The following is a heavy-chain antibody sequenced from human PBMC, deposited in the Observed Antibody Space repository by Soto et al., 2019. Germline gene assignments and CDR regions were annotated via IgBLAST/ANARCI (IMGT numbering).Heavy chain of an antibody. CDR1: GGSISSYY. V-gene: IGHV4-59*01. J-gene: IGHJ4*02. D-gene: IGHD2-2*01. Sequence: KTSETLSLTCTVSGGSISSYYWSWIRQPPGKGLEWIGYIYYSGSTNYNPSLKSRVTISVDTSKNQFSLKLSSVTAADTAVYYCARGSYCSSTSCSTHFGYWGQGTLVTVSS. CDR2: IYYSGST. CDR3: ARGSYCSSTSCSTHFGY.